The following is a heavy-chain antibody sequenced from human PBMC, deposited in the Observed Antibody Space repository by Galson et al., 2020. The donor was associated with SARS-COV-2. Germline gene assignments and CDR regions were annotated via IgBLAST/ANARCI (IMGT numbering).Heavy chain of an antibody. CDR1: GFTFSNFA. CDR2: ISDDGTNT. J-gene: IGHJ4*02. V-gene: IGHV3-30*18. D-gene: IGHD3-10*01. CDR3: AKSLWFGEILSPFDY. Sequence: GESLKISCAASGFTFSNFAMHWVRQAPGKGLEWVAVISDDGTNTYYIDSVKGRFSISRDNSKNTLYLQMNSLRVEDTAVYHCAKSLWFGEILSPFDYWGQGAQATVSS.